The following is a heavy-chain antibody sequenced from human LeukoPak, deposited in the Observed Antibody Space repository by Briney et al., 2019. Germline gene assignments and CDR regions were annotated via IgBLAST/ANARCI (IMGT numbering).Heavy chain of an antibody. CDR3: ARDNGYKFDY. Sequence: PGGSLRLSCAASGFTFTGHNMNWVRQAPGKGLEWVSFVSVSSGTIYYADSVKGRFTISRDNAKNTLYLQMNSLRVEDTAVYYCARDNGYKFDYWGQGTLVTVSS. V-gene: IGHV3-48*04. J-gene: IGHJ4*02. D-gene: IGHD5-24*01. CDR1: GFTFTGHN. CDR2: VSVSSGTI.